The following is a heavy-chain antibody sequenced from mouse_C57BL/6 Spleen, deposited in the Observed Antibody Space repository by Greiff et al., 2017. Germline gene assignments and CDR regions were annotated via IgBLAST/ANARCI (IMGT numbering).Heavy chain of an antibody. D-gene: IGHD1-1*01. Sequence: EVKLKESGGGLVKPGGSLKLSFAASGFTFSSYARSWVRQTPEKRLEWVATISDGGSYTDYPDNVKGRFTISRDNAKNNLYLQMSHLKSEDTAMYYCARDPITTVVAPMDYWGQGTSVTVSS. V-gene: IGHV5-4*01. CDR1: GFTFSSYA. CDR2: ISDGGSYT. CDR3: ARDPITTVVAPMDY. J-gene: IGHJ4*01.